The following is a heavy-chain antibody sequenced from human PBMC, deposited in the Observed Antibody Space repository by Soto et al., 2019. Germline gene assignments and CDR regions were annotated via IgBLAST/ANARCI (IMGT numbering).Heavy chain of an antibody. CDR2: ISSSSSYI. Sequence: EVQLVESGGGLVKPGGSLRLSCAASGFTFSSYSMNWVRQAPGKGLEWVSSISSSSSYIYYADSVKGRFTISRDNAKNSLYLQMNSLRAEDTAVYYCARVTRYGDAHVLVYFDYWGQGTLVTVSS. V-gene: IGHV3-21*01. D-gene: IGHD4-17*01. J-gene: IGHJ4*02. CDR3: ARVTRYGDAHVLVYFDY. CDR1: GFTFSSYS.